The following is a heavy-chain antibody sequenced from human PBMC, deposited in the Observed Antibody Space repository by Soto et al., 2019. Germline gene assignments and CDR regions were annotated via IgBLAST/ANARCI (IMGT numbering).Heavy chain of an antibody. CDR3: ASTGSRDAFDI. CDR2: IIPIFGTA. J-gene: IGHJ3*02. D-gene: IGHD4-17*01. Sequence: ASVKVSCKASGGTFSSYAISWVRQAPGQGLEWMGGIIPIFGTANYAQKFQGRVTITADESTSTAYMELSSLRSEDTAVYYCASTGSRDAFDIWGQGTMVTVSS. V-gene: IGHV1-69*13. CDR1: GGTFSSYA.